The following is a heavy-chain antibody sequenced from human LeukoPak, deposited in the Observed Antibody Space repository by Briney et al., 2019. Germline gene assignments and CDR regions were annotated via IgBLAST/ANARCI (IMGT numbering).Heavy chain of an antibody. CDR1: GGSISSGGYY. Sequence: SETLSLTCTVSGGSISSGGYYWSWIRQHPGKGLEWIGYIYYSGSTYYNPSLKSRVTISVDTSKNQFSLKLSSVTAADTAVYYCAREVHFYGSGSYPTGGNWFDPWGQGTLVTVSS. J-gene: IGHJ5*02. CDR3: AREVHFYGSGSYPTGGNWFDP. D-gene: IGHD3-10*01. CDR2: IYYSGST. V-gene: IGHV4-31*03.